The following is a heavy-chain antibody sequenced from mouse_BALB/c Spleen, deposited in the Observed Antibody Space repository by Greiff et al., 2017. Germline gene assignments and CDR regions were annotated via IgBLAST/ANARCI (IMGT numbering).Heavy chain of an antibody. V-gene: IGHV2-9-2*01. J-gene: IGHJ4*01. CDR1: GFSLTSYD. Sequence: VKLVESGPGLVAPSQSLSITCTVSGFSLTSYDISWIRQPPGKGLEWLGVIWTGGGTNYNSAFMSRLSISKDNSKSQVFLKMNSLQTDDTAIYYCVRDGGLVDYWGQGTSVTVSS. CDR3: VRDGGLVDY. CDR2: IWTGGGT.